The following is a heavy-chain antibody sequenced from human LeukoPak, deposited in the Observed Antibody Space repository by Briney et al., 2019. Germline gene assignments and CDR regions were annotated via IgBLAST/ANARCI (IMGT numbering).Heavy chain of an antibody. CDR3: ARGRLPGNSGSYWWFDP. D-gene: IGHD1-26*01. J-gene: IGHJ5*02. CDR2: IIPIFGTA. CDR1: GGTFSSYA. V-gene: IGHV1-69*05. Sequence: GSSVKVSCNASGGTFSSYAISWVRQAPGQGLEWMGGIIPIFGTANYAQKFQGRVTITTDESTSTAYMELSSLRSEDTAVYYCARGRLPGNSGSYWWFDPWGQGTLVTVSS.